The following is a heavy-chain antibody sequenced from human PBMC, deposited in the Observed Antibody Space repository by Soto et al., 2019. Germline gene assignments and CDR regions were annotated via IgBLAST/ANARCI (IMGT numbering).Heavy chain of an antibody. CDR2: ISYDGSNK. Sequence: QVQLVESGGGVVQPGRSLRLSCAASGFTFSSYGMHWVRQAPGKGLEWVAVISYDGSNKYYADSVKGRFTISRDNSKNTLYLQMNSLRAEDTAVYYCAKEGVDSSGSPPFDYWGQGTLVTVSS. D-gene: IGHD3-22*01. CDR1: GFTFSSYG. CDR3: AKEGVDSSGSPPFDY. V-gene: IGHV3-30*18. J-gene: IGHJ4*02.